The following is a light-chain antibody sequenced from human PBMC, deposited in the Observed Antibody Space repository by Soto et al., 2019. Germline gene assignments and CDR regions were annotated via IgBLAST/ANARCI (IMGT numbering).Light chain of an antibody. V-gene: IGLV1-47*01. CDR1: SSNIGSNY. Sequence: QSVLTQPPSASGTPRQRVTISCSGSSSNIGSNYVYWYQQLPGTAPKLLIYRNNQRPSGVPDRFSGSKSGTSASLAISGLRSEDEAEYYCAAWDDSLSGVVFGGGTQLTVL. CDR2: RNN. J-gene: IGLJ2*01. CDR3: AAWDDSLSGVV.